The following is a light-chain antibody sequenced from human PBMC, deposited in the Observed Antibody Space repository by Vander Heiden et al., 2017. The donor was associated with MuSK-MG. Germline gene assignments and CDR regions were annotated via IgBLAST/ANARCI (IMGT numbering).Light chain of an antibody. CDR1: QSLLHRNGYNY. J-gene: IGKJ1*01. CDR2: LGS. V-gene: IGKV2-28*01. Sequence: DIVMTQSPLSLPVTPGEPASISCRSSQSLLHRNGYNYLEWYLQKPGQSPQLLIYLGSNRASGVPDRFSGSGSGTDFTLKISRVEAEDVVVYYCRQALQTPRTFGQGTKVEIK. CDR3: RQALQTPRT.